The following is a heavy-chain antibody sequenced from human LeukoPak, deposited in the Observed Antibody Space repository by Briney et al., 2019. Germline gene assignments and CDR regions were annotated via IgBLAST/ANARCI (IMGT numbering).Heavy chain of an antibody. Sequence: GGSLRLSCAASGFTFSDYYMSWIRQAPGKGLEWVSYISSSGSTIYYADAMKGRFTISRDNAKSTLNLQMNSLRAEDTAIYYCARDSSHYLGSSDYWGQGTLVTVSS. CDR1: GFTFSDYY. CDR2: ISSSGSTI. D-gene: IGHD6-6*01. V-gene: IGHV3-11*01. CDR3: ARDSSHYLGSSDY. J-gene: IGHJ4*02.